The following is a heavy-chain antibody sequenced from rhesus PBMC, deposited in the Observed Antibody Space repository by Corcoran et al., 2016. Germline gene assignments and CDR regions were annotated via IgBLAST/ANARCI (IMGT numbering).Heavy chain of an antibody. V-gene: IGHV3-178*01. CDR2: ISNGGSST. J-gene: IGHJ4*01. Sequence: EVQLVESGGGLAKPGGSLRLSCAVSGFTFSDYYMDWVRQAPGKGLEWGSRISNGGSSTWYADSVKGRFTISRENAKNTLYLQMNSLRAEDTAVYYCARDAWYSSGSIDSWGQGVLVTVSS. D-gene: IGHD6-31*01. CDR1: GFTFSDYY. CDR3: ARDAWYSSGSIDS.